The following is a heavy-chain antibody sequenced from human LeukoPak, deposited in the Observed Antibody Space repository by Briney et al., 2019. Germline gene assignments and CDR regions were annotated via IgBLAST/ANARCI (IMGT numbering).Heavy chain of an antibody. J-gene: IGHJ5*01. CDR1: DGSPSGYY. Sequence: PSETLSLTCAVYDGSPSGYYWSWIRQPPGTGLEWIGEINHIGRTNYNPSLKSRVTISVDTSMSQFSLKLSSVTAADTAVYFCARVRRVDYYDSSGFVHRRPPSGYDSWGQGTLVTVSS. CDR2: INHIGRT. CDR3: ARVRRVDYYDSSGFVHRRPPSGYDS. V-gene: IGHV4-34*01. D-gene: IGHD3-22*01.